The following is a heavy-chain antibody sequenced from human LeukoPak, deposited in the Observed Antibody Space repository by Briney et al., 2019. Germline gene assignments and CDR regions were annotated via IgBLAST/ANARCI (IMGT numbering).Heavy chain of an antibody. D-gene: IGHD3-3*01. J-gene: IGHJ4*02. V-gene: IGHV3-20*04. CDR3: ARHYKTSYYEWFDF. CDR1: GFIFDNHG. CDR2: INWNGVST. Sequence: GGSLRLSCVASGFIFDNHGMSWVRQTPGKGLEWVSAINWNGVSTAYEDCVKGRFTISRDNAKNSLYLQINSLRDEDTALYYCARHYKTSYYEWFDFWGQGTLVTVSS.